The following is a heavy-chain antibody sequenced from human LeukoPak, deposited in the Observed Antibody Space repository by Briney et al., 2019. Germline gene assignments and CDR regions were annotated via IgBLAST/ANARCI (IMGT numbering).Heavy chain of an antibody. CDR3: AKEGYSTYYDFWSGYYDYYYYGMDV. Sequence: GGSLRLSCAASGFTFSSYAMSWVSHAPGKGLEWVSAISGSGGSTYYADSVKGRITISRDNSKNTLYLQMNSLRAEDTAVYYCAKEGYSTYYDFWSGYYDYYYYGMDVWGQGTTVTVSS. J-gene: IGHJ6*02. CDR2: ISGSGGST. D-gene: IGHD3-3*01. V-gene: IGHV3-23*01. CDR1: GFTFSSYA.